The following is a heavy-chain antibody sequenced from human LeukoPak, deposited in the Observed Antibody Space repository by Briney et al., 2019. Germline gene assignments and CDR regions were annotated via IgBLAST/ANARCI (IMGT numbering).Heavy chain of an antibody. V-gene: IGHV3-30*04. Sequence: GRSLRLSCAASGFTFNDYIIHWVRQAPGKGLEWVALISYDGSSKYYADSVKGRFTISRDNSKNTLYLQMNSLRVEDTAVYYCARKGGSRFLGRYKYYGLDVWGQGTTVTVS. CDR1: GFTFNDYI. D-gene: IGHD3-3*01. CDR2: ISYDGSSK. J-gene: IGHJ6*02. CDR3: ARKGGSRFLGRYKYYGLDV.